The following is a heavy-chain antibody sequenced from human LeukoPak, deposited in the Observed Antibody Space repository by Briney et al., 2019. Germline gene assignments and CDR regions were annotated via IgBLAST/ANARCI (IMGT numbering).Heavy chain of an antibody. J-gene: IGHJ4*02. CDR1: GFTFSSYS. CDR2: ISSSSSYM. V-gene: IGHV3-21*01. Sequence: GGSLRLSCAASGFTFSSYSMNWVRQAPGKGLEWVSSISSSSSYMYYADSVKGRFIISRDNAKNSLYLQMNSLRAEDTAVYYCARSDGYSYGLDYWGQGTLVTVSS. CDR3: ARSDGYSYGLDY. D-gene: IGHD5-18*01.